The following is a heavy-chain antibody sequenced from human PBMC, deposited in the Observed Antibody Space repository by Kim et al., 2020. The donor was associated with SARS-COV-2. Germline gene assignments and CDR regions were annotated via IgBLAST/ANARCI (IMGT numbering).Heavy chain of an antibody. J-gene: IGHJ5*02. V-gene: IGHV3-11*04. CDR3: SRDAEGNLDL. CDR2: TR. Sequence: TRHHAESWRGRSTNSRDNARNSVYLKMNGLRAEDTAVYYCSRDAEGNLDLWGQGTLVTVSS.